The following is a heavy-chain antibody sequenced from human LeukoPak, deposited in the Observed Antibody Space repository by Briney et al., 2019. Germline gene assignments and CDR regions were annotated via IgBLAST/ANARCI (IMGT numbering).Heavy chain of an antibody. J-gene: IGHJ6*02. CDR1: GYTFTGYY. CDR2: INPNSGGT. Sequence: ASVKVSCKASGYTFTGYYMHWVRQAPGQGLEWMGWINPNSGGTNYAQKFQGWVTMTRDTSISTAYMELSRLRSDDTAVYYCARSPRSRTRDIVVVVAAGGMDVWGQGTTVTVSS. D-gene: IGHD2-15*01. V-gene: IGHV1-2*04. CDR3: ARSPRSRTRDIVVVVAAGGMDV.